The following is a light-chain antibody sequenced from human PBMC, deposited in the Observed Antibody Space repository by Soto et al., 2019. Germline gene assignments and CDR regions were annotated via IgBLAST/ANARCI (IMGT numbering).Light chain of an antibody. CDR2: GAS. J-gene: IGKJ5*01. CDR1: QSVNSR. CDR3: QQYFTSPIT. V-gene: IGKV3-20*01. Sequence: EIMLTQSQGTLALSPGKRATLSCRASQSVNSRLAWYQHKPGQAPRLLISGASNRASGIPARFSAWGSGTDFTLTISRVDPADFAFYYCQQYFTSPITFGQGTRLEI.